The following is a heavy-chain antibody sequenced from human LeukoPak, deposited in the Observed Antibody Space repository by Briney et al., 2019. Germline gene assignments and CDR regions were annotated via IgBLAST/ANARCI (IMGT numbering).Heavy chain of an antibody. CDR3: ARGGSSGGDALDV. CDR2: IIPILGRA. CDR1: GGTFSSKA. V-gene: IGHV1-69*04. Sequence: ASVKVSCKASGGTFSSKALSWVRQAPGQGLEWMGRIIPILGRAIYTQKFQGRLTITADKSTNTAYMELNSLRSEDTAVYYCARGGSSGGDALDVWGQGTTVTVSS. J-gene: IGHJ6*02. D-gene: IGHD3-22*01.